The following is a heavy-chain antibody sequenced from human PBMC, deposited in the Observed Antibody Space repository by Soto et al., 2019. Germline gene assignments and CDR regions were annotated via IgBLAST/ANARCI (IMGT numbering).Heavy chain of an antibody. CDR2: IYYSGST. J-gene: IGHJ4*02. CDR1: GGSISSGGYY. Sequence: QVQLQESGPGLVKPSQTLSLTCTVSGGSISSGGYYWSWIRQHPGKGLEWIGYIYYSGSTYYNPSLKGRVTTSVDTSKNQFSLKLSSVTAADTAVYYCARGQCSVGYYYGSGINSWGQGTLVTVSS. V-gene: IGHV4-31*03. CDR3: ARGQCSVGYYYGSGINS. D-gene: IGHD3-10*01.